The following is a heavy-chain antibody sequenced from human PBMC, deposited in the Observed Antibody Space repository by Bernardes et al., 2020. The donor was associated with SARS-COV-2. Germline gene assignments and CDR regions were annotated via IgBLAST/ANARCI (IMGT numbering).Heavy chain of an antibody. CDR2: ISSSSSYI. Sequence: VGSLRLSCAASGFTFTNHTMNWVRQAPGKGLEWVSSISSSSSYIFYADEVKGRFTISRDNAKNSVYLQMNSLRAEDTAVYHCARDLLTDYDSSGYYLPDGFEIWGQGTMVTVSS. D-gene: IGHD3-22*01. V-gene: IGHV3-21*06. CDR1: GFTFTNHT. CDR3: ARDLLTDYDSSGYYLPDGFEI. J-gene: IGHJ3*02.